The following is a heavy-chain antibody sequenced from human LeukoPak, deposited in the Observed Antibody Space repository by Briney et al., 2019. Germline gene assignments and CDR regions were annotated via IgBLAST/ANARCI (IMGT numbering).Heavy chain of an antibody. Sequence: GRSLRLSCAASGFTFSSYGMHWVRQAPGKGLEWVAVIWHDGSNKYYADSVKGRFTIPRDNSKNTLYLQMNSLRAEDTAVYYCARDYGLAVAGREYTWFDPWGQGTRVTVSS. CDR2: IWHDGSNK. J-gene: IGHJ5*02. V-gene: IGHV3-33*01. CDR3: ARDYGLAVAGREYTWFDP. D-gene: IGHD6-19*01. CDR1: GFTFSSYG.